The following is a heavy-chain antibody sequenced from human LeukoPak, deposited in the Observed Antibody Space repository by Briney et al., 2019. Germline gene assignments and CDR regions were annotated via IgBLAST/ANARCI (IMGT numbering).Heavy chain of an antibody. V-gene: IGHV4-39*01. CDR2: IYYSGST. CDR1: GGSISSSIYY. J-gene: IGHJ4*02. Sequence: SETLSLTCTVSGGSISSSIYYWGWIRQPPGRGLEWIGSIYYSGSTCYNPSLKSRVTISVDTSKNQFSLKLSSVTAADTAVYYCARQNPYYSDTTGPYWGQGTLVTVSS. CDR3: ARQNPYYSDTTGPY. D-gene: IGHD3-22*01.